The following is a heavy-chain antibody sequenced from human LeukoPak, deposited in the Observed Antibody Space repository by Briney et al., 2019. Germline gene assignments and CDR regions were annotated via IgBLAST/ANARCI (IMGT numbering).Heavy chain of an antibody. J-gene: IGHJ4*02. D-gene: IGHD2-15*01. CDR3: AACTSGSCYSGAPFDL. Sequence: SETLSLTCAVSGDSIKSGGHSWSWLRQAPGRGLEWIRFFYQTGISSNNPSLGSRVTISIDTTKNHLSLKLTSVTAADTALYYCAACTSGSCYSGAPFDLWGQGALVTVSS. CDR1: GDSIKSGGHS. V-gene: IGHV4-30-2*01. CDR2: FYQTGIS.